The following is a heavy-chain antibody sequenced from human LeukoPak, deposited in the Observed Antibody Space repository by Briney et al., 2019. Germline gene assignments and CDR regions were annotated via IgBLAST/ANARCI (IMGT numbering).Heavy chain of an antibody. CDR1: GYTFTGCY. D-gene: IGHD1-1*01. V-gene: IGHV1-2*02. CDR3: ARGLYNTYPEDY. Sequence: ASVKVSFKASGYTFTGCYLHWVRQAPGQGLEWMGWISPNTGATKYAQKFQGRVAMTRDTSISIAYMELSRLRSDDTAVYYCARGLYNTYPEDYWGQGTLVTVSS. J-gene: IGHJ4*02. CDR2: ISPNTGAT.